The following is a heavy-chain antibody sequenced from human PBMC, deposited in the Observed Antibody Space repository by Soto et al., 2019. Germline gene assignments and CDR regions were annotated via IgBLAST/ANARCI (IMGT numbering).Heavy chain of an antibody. D-gene: IGHD6-19*01. CDR1: GGSISSSSYY. CDR2: IYYSGST. V-gene: IGHV4-39*01. CDR3: ARHTRLAYNDY. Sequence: SETLSLTCAVSGGSISSSSYYWGWIRQPPGKGLEWIGSIYYSGSTYYNPSLKSRVTISVDTSKNQFSLKLSSVTAADTAVYYCARHTRLAYNDYWGQGTLVTVSS. J-gene: IGHJ4*02.